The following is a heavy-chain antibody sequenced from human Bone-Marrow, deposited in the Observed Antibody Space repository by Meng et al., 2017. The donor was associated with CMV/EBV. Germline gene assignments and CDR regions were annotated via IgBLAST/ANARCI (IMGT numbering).Heavy chain of an antibody. D-gene: IGHD3-22*01. J-gene: IGHJ4*02. CDR3: ARDRNYYDSSGYYATLGFDY. CDR1: GFTFSSYG. V-gene: IGHV3-33*01. CDR2: IWYDGSNK. Sequence: GGSLRLSCAASGFTFSSYGMHWVRQAPGKGLEWVAVIWYDGSNKYYADSVKGRFTISRDNSKNTLYLQMNSLRAEDTAVYYCARDRNYYDSSGYYATLGFDYWGQGTLVTVSS.